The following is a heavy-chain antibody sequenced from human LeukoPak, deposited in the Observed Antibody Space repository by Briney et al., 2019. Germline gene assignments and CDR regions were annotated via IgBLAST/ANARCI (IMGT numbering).Heavy chain of an antibody. CDR1: GYTFSSYS. CDR3: ARAAAGNFDY. CDR2: ISSSSSYI. J-gene: IGHJ4*02. V-gene: IGHV3-21*01. Sequence: GGSLRLSCAASGYTFSSYSMNWVRQAPGKGLEWVSSISSSSSYIYYADSVKGRFTISRDNAKNSLYLQMNSLRAEDTAVYYCARAAAGNFDYWGQGTLVTVSS. D-gene: IGHD6-13*01.